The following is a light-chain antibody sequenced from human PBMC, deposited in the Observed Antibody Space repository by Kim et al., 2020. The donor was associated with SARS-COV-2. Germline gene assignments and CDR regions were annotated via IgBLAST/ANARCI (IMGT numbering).Light chain of an antibody. J-gene: IGLJ2*01. Sequence: DTSSSSGSGSNVGADYDLHLYQQLPGTAPQLLIYVNTKRPSGPPQRISGSKSGTAASLAITVLQAEDADDYYGQSYASSLSSVVFGGGTQLTVL. CDR1: GSNVGADYD. CDR3: QSYASSLSSVV. CDR2: VNT. V-gene: IGLV1-40*01.